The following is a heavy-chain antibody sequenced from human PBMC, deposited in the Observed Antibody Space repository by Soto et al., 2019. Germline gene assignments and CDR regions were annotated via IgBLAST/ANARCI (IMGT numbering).Heavy chain of an antibody. D-gene: IGHD1-1*01. V-gene: IGHV4-39*01. CDR2: IHQTGST. CDR1: NGYISSPIYY. CDR3: AGRSSLASVQLFFREISNYNWFDP. Sequence: SETLSLTCTVSNGYISSPIYYWGWIRQPPGKGLEWIGSIHQTGSTYYNPSLQGRVTISVDTSKNQFSLKLSSVTAADTAMYFCAGRSSLASVQLFFREISNYNWFDPWGQGTLVTVSS. J-gene: IGHJ5*02.